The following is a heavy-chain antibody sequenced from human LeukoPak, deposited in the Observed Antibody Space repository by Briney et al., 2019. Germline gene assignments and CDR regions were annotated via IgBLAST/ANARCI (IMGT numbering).Heavy chain of an antibody. Sequence: PSETLSLTCTVSGDSINGKYWSWIRRPAGRGLEWLGRISSTGTTDYSPSLKGRATMSLDTSKNQFSLSLTSVTAADTAVYYCARLDILVPRAVEWFDPWGQGTLVIVSS. CDR1: GDSINGKY. J-gene: IGHJ5*02. CDR2: ISSTGTT. CDR3: ARLDILVPRAVEWFDP. V-gene: IGHV4-4*07. D-gene: IGHD3-9*01.